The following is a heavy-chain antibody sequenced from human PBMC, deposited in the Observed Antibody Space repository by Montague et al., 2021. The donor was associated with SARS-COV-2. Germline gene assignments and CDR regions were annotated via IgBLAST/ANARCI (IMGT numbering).Heavy chain of an antibody. Sequence: SETLSLTCTVSGGSISSYYWSWIRQPPGKGLEWIGYIYYSGSTNYNPSLKSRVTISVDTSKNQFSLKLSSVTAADTAVYYCARRGLGYCSSTSCQNAFDIWGQGKMVPVSS. CDR2: IYYSGST. CDR3: ARRGLGYCSSTSCQNAFDI. V-gene: IGHV4-59*08. CDR1: GGSISSYY. D-gene: IGHD2-2*01. J-gene: IGHJ3*02.